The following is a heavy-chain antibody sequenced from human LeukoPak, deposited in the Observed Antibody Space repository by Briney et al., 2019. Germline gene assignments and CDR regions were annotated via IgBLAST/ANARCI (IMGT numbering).Heavy chain of an antibody. CDR3: ARRWNYKDSFDI. J-gene: IGHJ3*02. V-gene: IGHV4-61*02. CDR1: GGFISSGTHY. Sequence: SQTLSLTCDVSGGFISSGTHYWTWIRQPVGKGLEWLGRIFTSGSPTYNSSLESRLTISIDKSKNQFFLKLNSVTAADTAVYYCARRWNYKDSFDIWGQGKMVTVSS. CDR2: IFTSGSP. D-gene: IGHD3-22*01.